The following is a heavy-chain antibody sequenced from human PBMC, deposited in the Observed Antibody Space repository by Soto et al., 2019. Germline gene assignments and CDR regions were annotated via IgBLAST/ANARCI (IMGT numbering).Heavy chain of an antibody. D-gene: IGHD6-19*01. V-gene: IGHV3-30-3*01. Sequence: QVQLVESGGGVIQPGKSLRLSCADSGFTFSSYSMNWVRQAPGRGLEWVAVISYDETKRYYGDSVKGRFSISRDTAKNTLYLQMNSLRAEDTAVYYCARSIALSGLDYWGQGTRVIVSS. CDR3: ARSIALSGLDY. CDR1: GFTFSSYS. CDR2: ISYDETKR. J-gene: IGHJ4*02.